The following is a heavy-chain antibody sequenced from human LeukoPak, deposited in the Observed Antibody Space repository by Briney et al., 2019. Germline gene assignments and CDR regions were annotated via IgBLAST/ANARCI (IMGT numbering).Heavy chain of an antibody. Sequence: NPSETLSLTCTVSGGSISISNYYWGWIRQPPGRGLEWIGSISYSGTYYNPSLKSRLTISVDTSKSHFSLNLRSVTAADTAVYYCARRTSNPVGAIDYWGQGTLVTVSS. D-gene: IGHD1-26*01. CDR2: ISYSGT. V-gene: IGHV4-39*01. J-gene: IGHJ4*02. CDR3: ARRTSNPVGAIDY. CDR1: GGSISISNYY.